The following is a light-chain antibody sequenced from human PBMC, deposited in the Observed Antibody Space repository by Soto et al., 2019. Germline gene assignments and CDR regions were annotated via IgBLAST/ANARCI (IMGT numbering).Light chain of an antibody. CDR1: SSDVGGYNY. Sequence: QSVLTQPRSVSGSPGQSVTLSCTGTSSDVGGYNYVSWYQQHPGKAPKVMIYDVSKRPSGVPDRFSASRSGNTASLTIFRLQAEDEADYYCCAYGCRYIYVFGTGTKVTVL. J-gene: IGLJ1*01. CDR3: CAYGCRYIYV. CDR2: DVS. V-gene: IGLV2-11*01.